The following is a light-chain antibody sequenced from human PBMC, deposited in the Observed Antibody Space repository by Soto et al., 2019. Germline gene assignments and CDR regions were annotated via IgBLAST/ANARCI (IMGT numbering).Light chain of an antibody. Sequence: EIVLTQSPATLSLSPGERATLSCRAGQSVSTYLAWYQQKPGQAPRLLIYDASNRVTGIPARFSGSGSGTDFTLIISSLEPEDFAVYYCQQRSNWPPYTFGQGTKLEIK. J-gene: IGKJ2*01. CDR1: QSVSTY. CDR2: DAS. V-gene: IGKV3-11*01. CDR3: QQRSNWPPYT.